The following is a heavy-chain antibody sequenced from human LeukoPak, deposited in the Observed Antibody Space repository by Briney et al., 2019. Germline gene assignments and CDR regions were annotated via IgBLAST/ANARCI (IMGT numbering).Heavy chain of an antibody. CDR1: GYSFTSYG. D-gene: IGHD3-10*01. V-gene: IGHV1-18*01. CDR3: ARDELAHDGMDV. CDR2: ISAYSGNT. Sequence: ASVKVSCKASGYSFTSYGISWVRQAPGQGLEWMGWISAYSGNTKYAQKLQGRVTMTTDTSTSTAYMELRSLISDDTAVYYCARDELAHDGMDVWGQGTTVTVSS. J-gene: IGHJ6*02.